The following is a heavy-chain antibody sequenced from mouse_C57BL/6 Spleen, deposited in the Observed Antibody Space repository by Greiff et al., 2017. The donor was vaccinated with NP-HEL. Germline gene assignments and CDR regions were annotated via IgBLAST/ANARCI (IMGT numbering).Heavy chain of an antibody. D-gene: IGHD2-3*01. J-gene: IGHJ4*01. CDR1: GFNIKDYY. V-gene: IGHV14-2*01. CDR3: ARGDGSPYYYARDY. Sequence: EVQLQQSGAELVKPGASVKLSCTASGFNIKDYYMHWVKQRTEQGLEWIGRIDPEDGETKYAPKFQGKATITADTTSNTAYIQRSSLTSEDTAVYYCARGDGSPYYYARDYWGQGTSVTVSA. CDR2: IDPEDGET.